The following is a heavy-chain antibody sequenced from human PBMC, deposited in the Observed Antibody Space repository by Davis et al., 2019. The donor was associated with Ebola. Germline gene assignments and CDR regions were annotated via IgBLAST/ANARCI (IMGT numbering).Heavy chain of an antibody. V-gene: IGHV3-21*01. CDR1: GFTFSSYS. D-gene: IGHD2-2*01. Sequence: GGSLRLSCAASGFTFSSYSMNWVRQAPGKGLEWVSSISSSSSYIYYADSVKGRFTNPRDNAKNSLYLQMNSLRAEDTAVYYCAREKRIVVVPAAFSDYYYYGMDVWGQGTTVTVSS. CDR2: ISSSSSYI. CDR3: AREKRIVVVPAAFSDYYYYGMDV. J-gene: IGHJ6*02.